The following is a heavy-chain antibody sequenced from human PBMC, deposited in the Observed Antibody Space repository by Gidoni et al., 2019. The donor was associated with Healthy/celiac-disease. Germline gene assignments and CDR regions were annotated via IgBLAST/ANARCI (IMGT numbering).Heavy chain of an antibody. J-gene: IGHJ4*02. CDR2: INHSGST. D-gene: IGHD4-17*01. Sequence: QVQLQQWGAGLLKPSETLSLTCAVYGGSFSGYYWSWIRQPPGKGLEWSREINHSGSTNYNPSLKSRVTISVDTSKNQFSLKLSSVTAADTAVYYCAIQTYGDHDYWGQGTLVTVSS. CDR1: GGSFSGYY. CDR3: AIQTYGDHDY. V-gene: IGHV4-34*01.